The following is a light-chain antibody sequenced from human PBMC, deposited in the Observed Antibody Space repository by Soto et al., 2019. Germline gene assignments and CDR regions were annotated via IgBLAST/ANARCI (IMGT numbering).Light chain of an antibody. CDR2: GAS. CDR3: QQHYERVT. CDR1: QSVSNN. Sequence: EIVMTQSPATLSVSPGETATLSCRASQSVSNNLVWYQQKPGQAPRLLIYGASTRATGIPARFSGSGSGTEFTLIISSLQSEDFAVYYCQQHYERVTFGGGTKVEI. J-gene: IGKJ4*01. V-gene: IGKV3-15*01.